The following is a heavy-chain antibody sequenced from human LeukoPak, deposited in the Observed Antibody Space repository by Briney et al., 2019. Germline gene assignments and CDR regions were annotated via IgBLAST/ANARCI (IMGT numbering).Heavy chain of an antibody. CDR2: ISSSGSTI. Sequence: GGSLRLSCAASGFTFSTYEMTWVRQSPGKGLEWVSYISSSGSTIYYADSVKGRFTISRDNARNSLYLQMNSLRAEDTAVYYCAKGSGDPSFYNHYFDYWGQGTLVTVSS. V-gene: IGHV3-48*03. D-gene: IGHD3-10*01. CDR1: GFTFSTYE. J-gene: IGHJ4*02. CDR3: AKGSGDPSFYNHYFDY.